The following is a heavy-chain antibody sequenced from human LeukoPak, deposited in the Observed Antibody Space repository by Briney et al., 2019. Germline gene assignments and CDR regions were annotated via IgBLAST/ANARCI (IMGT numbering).Heavy chain of an antibody. CDR1: GYAFTSYY. D-gene: IGHD2-2*02. CDR2: INPSGGST. Sequence: ASLRVSCKASGYAFTSYYMYCVRQAPGQGLEWMGLINPSGGSTSYAQKFQGRVTMTRDTSTSTVYMELSSLRSEDTAVYYCARADIVVVPAAIRGVTVTTYYFDYWGQGTLVTVSS. V-gene: IGHV1-46*01. CDR3: ARADIVVVPAAIRGVTVTTYYFDY. J-gene: IGHJ4*02.